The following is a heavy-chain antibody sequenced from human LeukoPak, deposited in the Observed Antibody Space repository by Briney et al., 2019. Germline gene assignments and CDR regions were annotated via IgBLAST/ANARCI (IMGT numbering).Heavy chain of an antibody. CDR3: AKDLGSSGWYIDY. CDR2: NSGGSS. CDR1: GFTFSTYG. D-gene: IGHD6-19*01. Sequence: GGSLRLSCAASGFTFSTYGVYWVRQAPGKGLEWVSSNSGGSSYYADSVKGRFTISRDNSKNTLHLQMNSLRAEDTAVYYCAKDLGSSGWYIDYWGQGTLVTVSS. V-gene: IGHV3-23*01. J-gene: IGHJ4*02.